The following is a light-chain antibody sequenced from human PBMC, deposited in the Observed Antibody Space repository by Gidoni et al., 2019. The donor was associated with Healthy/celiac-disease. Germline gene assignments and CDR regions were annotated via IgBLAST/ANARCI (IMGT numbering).Light chain of an antibody. Sequence: DIQITQSPSSLSASVGDRVTITCRASQSISSYLNWYQQKPGKAPKLLIYAASSLQSGVPSRCSGSGAGTDFTITISRLQQEDVANYYCQQSYSTPTFGQGTKVEIK. V-gene: IGKV1-39*01. CDR3: QQSYSTPT. CDR1: QSISSY. CDR2: AAS. J-gene: IGKJ1*01.